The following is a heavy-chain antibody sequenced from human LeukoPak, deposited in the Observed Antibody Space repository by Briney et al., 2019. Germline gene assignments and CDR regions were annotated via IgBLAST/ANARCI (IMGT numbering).Heavy chain of an antibody. CDR1: AFTFSNYW. J-gene: IGHJ4*02. D-gene: IGHD2-8*01. Sequence: GGSLRLSCTASAFTFSNYWMSWVRQAPGKGLEWVSAISGSGGSTYYADSVKGRFTISRDNSKNTLYLQMNSLRAEDTAVYYCAKVPYCTNGVCRGYYFDYWGQGTLVTVSS. CDR3: AKVPYCTNGVCRGYYFDY. CDR2: ISGSGGST. V-gene: IGHV3-23*01.